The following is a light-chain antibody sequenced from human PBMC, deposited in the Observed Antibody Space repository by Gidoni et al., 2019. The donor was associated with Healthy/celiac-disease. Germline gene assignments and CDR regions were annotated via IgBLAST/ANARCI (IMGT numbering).Light chain of an antibody. CDR3: QQSYSTPRT. CDR2: AAS. CDR1: QSISSY. J-gene: IGKJ2*01. V-gene: IGKV1-39*01. Sequence: DIQIPQSPSSLSASVGDRVTITCRASQSISSYLNWYQQKPGKAPKLLIYAASSLQSGVPSRFSGSGSGTDFTLTISSLQPEDFATYYCQQSYSTPRTFXQXTKLEIK.